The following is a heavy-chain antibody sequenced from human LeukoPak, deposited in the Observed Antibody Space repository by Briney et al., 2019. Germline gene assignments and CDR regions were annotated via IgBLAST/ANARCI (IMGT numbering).Heavy chain of an antibody. CDR3: ARGSRITMVRGAYGMDV. CDR2: ISSSSSYI. J-gene: IGHJ6*02. Sequence: GGSLRLSCAASGFTFSSYSMNWVRQAPGKGLEWVSSISSSSSYIYYADSVKGRFTISRDNAKNSLYLQMNSLRAEDTAAYYCARGSRITMVRGAYGMDVWGQGTTVTVSS. V-gene: IGHV3-21*01. D-gene: IGHD3-10*01. CDR1: GFTFSSYS.